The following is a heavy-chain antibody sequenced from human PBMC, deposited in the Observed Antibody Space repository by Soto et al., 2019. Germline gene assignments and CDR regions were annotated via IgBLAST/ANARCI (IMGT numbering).Heavy chain of an antibody. CDR3: ARVSGSYYYGIDV. CDR2: IYHNGSP. V-gene: IGHV4-4*02. CDR1: GGSISSTNW. J-gene: IGHJ6*02. Sequence: PSETLSLTCVVSGGSISSTNWWTWVRQPPGKRLEWIGEIYHNGSPTYSPSLRGRATISVDKSNNQFSLRLRSVTAADTAVYYCARVSGSYYYGIDVWGQGTTVTVSS.